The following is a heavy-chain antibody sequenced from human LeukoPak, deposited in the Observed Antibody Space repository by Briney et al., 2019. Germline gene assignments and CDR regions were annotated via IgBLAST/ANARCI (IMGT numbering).Heavy chain of an antibody. CDR2: MYVGGRT. V-gene: IGHV3-53*01. CDR1: GITVSNNY. D-gene: IGHD3-16*01. J-gene: IGHJ2*01. CDR3: AREGHLGKYFDL. Sequence: GGSLRLSCAASGITVSNNYMSWVRQAPGKGLDWVSVMYVGGRTFYADSVQGRFTISRDNSKNTLYLQMNSLRVEDTTVYYCAREGHLGKYFDLWGRGTQVTVSS.